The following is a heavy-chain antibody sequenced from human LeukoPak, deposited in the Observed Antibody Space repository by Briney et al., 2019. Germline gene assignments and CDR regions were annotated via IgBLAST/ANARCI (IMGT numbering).Heavy chain of an antibody. J-gene: IGHJ4*02. D-gene: IGHD3-22*01. V-gene: IGHV3-23*01. CDR3: AIHYYDSSGHLDS. CDR2: VSGTGGRT. CDR1: GFTFSTYA. Sequence: GGSLRLSCAASGFTFSTYAMSWVRQAPGKGLEWVSVVSGTGGRTYYADSVKGRFTISRDNSKNTLYLQMNSLRAEDTAVFYCAIHYYDSSGHLDSWGQGTLVTVSS.